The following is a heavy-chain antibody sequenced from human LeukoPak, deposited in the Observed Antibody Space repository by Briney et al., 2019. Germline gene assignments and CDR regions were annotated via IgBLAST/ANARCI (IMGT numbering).Heavy chain of an antibody. CDR2: ISYDGSNK. J-gene: IGHJ4*02. Sequence: GGSLRLSCAASGFTFSSYGMHWVRQAPGKGLEWAAVISYDGSNKYYADSVKGRFTISRDNSKNTLYLQMNSLRAEDTAVYYCAKSRLRYCSSTSCYESDYWGQGTLVTVSS. CDR3: AKSRLRYCSSTSCYESDY. V-gene: IGHV3-30*18. D-gene: IGHD2-2*01. CDR1: GFTFSSYG.